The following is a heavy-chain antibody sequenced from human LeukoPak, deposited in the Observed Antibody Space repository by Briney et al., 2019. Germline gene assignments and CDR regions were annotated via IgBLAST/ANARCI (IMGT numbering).Heavy chain of an antibody. V-gene: IGHV6-1*01. CDR2: TYYRSKWYN. J-gene: IGHJ5*02. CDR1: GDSVSSNSAA. D-gene: IGHD6-13*01. Sequence: PSQTLSLTCAISGDSVSSNSAAWNWIRQSPSRGLEWLGRTYYRSKWYNDYAVSVKSRVTINPDTSKNQFSLQLNSVTPEDTAVYYCAREPFQQLVGNWFDPWGQGTLVTVSS. CDR3: AREPFQQLVGNWFDP.